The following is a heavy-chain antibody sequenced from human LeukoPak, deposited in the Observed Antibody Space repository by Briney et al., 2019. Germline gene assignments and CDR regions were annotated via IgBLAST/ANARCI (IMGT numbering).Heavy chain of an antibody. J-gene: IGHJ3*02. CDR3: ARPKDYYDRLGAFDI. Sequence: PSETLSLTCTVSGGSISGYYWSWIRQPPGKGLEWIGYMYHSGSTNYNPSLKSRVTISVDTSKNQFSLKLSSVTAADTAVYYCARPKDYYDRLGAFDIWGQGTMVTVSS. V-gene: IGHV4-59*08. CDR2: MYHSGST. D-gene: IGHD3-22*01. CDR1: GGSISGYY.